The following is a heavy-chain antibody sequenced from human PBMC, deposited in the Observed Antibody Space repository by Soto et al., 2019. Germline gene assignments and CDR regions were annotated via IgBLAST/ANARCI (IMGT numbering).Heavy chain of an antibody. CDR2: IKQDGSEK. CDR3: ARVPWDCSGGTCYRYNYYYMDV. J-gene: IGHJ6*03. Sequence: GGSLRLSCAASGFTFSSYWMSWVRQAPGKGLEWVANIKQDGSEKSYVDSVRGRFTISRDNAKNSLYLQMNSLRAEDTTVYYCARVPWDCSGGTCYRYNYYYMDVWGKGTTVTVSS. D-gene: IGHD2-15*01. CDR1: GFTFSSYW. V-gene: IGHV3-7*01.